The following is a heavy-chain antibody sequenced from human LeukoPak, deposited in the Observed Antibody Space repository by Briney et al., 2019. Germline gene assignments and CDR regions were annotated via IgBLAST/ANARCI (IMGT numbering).Heavy chain of an antibody. D-gene: IGHD1-14*01. V-gene: IGHV3-7*01. CDR1: GFTLSTYW. Sequence: GXXLRLSCAASGFTLSTYWMSWVRQAPGKGLEGVANIQQEGSEKYYVASVKGRFTMSRDKAKNSLYLQMNSLRVEDTAVYYCARRWVSGSNFDSWGQGTLVTVSS. CDR3: ARRWVSGSNFDS. J-gene: IGHJ4*02. CDR2: IQQEGSEK.